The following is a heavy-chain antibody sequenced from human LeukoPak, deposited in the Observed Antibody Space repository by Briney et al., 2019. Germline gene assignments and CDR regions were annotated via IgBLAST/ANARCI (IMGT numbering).Heavy chain of an antibody. V-gene: IGHV3-23*01. CDR1: GFTFSSYA. CDR2: ISGSGGST. D-gene: IGHD3-22*01. Sequence: GGSLRLSCAAPGFTFSSYAMSWVRQAPGKGLEWVSAISGSGGSTYYADSVKGRFTISRDNSKNTLYLQMNSLRAEDTAVYYCAKDRSPGGYYDSSGYADYWGQGTLVTVSS. J-gene: IGHJ4*02. CDR3: AKDRSPGGYYDSSGYADY.